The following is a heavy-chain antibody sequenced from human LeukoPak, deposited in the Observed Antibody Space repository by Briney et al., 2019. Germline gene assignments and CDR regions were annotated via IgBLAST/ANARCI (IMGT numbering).Heavy chain of an antibody. Sequence: SETLSLTCTVSGGSISSYYWSWIRQPPGEGLEWIGYIYYSGSANYNPSLKSRVTISIDTSINQFSLKLTSVTAADTAVYYCARGGRYDYTWGNFDYWGQGTLVTVSS. CDR3: ARGGRYDYTWGNFDY. J-gene: IGHJ4*02. V-gene: IGHV4-59*12. CDR1: GGSISSYY. CDR2: IYYSGSA. D-gene: IGHD3-16*01.